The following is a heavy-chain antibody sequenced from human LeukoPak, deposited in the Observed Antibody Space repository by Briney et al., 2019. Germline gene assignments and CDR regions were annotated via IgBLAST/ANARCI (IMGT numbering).Heavy chain of an antibody. CDR2: INPNSGGT. J-gene: IGHJ4*02. D-gene: IGHD5-18*01. V-gene: IGHV1-2*06. Sequence: ASVKVSCKASGYTFTSYDINWVRQAPGQGLEWMGRINPNSGGTNYAQKFQGRVTMTRDTSISTAYMELSRLRSDDTAVYYCARVKDTAMVSFGYWGQGTLVTVSS. CDR1: GYTFTSYD. CDR3: ARVKDTAMVSFGY.